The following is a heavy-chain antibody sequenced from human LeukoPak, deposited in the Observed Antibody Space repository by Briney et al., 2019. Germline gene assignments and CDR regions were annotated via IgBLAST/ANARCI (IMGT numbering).Heavy chain of an antibody. Sequence: SVKVSCKASGGTFSSYAISWVRQAPGQGLEWMGGIIPIFGTANYAQKFQGRVTITADESTSTAYMELSSLRSEDTAVYYCASPARIAAAGAHFDYWGQGTLVTVSS. CDR2: IIPIFGTA. CDR3: ASPARIAAAGAHFDY. V-gene: IGHV1-69*13. CDR1: GGTFSSYA. J-gene: IGHJ4*02. D-gene: IGHD6-13*01.